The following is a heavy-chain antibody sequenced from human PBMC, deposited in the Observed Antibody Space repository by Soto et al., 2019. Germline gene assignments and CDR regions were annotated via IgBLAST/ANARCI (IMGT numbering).Heavy chain of an antibody. CDR2: ISAYNGNT. CDR3: ARGMTTVPHDAFDI. CDR1: GYTFTSYG. Sequence: ASVKVSCKASGYTFTSYGISCVRQAPGQGLEWMGWISAYNGNTNYAQKLQGRVTMTTDTSTSTAYMELRSLRSDDTAVYYCARGMTTVPHDAFDIWGQGTMVTVSS. V-gene: IGHV1-18*01. J-gene: IGHJ3*02. D-gene: IGHD4-17*01.